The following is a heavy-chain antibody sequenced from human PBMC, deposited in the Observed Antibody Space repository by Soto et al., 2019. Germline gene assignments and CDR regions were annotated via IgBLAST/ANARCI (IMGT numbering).Heavy chain of an antibody. CDR2: IWYDGVNR. J-gene: IGHJ6*02. D-gene: IGHD2-2*01. CDR1: GFTFSNFG. Sequence: QVQLVESGGGVVQPGRSLRLSCEASGFTFSNFGMHWVRQAPGRGLEWVANIWYDGVNRYYADSVRGRFTVSRDNSKNTLYMEMNSLRAEDTAVYFCVSEDFSSHLCQSSEDLYYGMDVWGQGTTVTVSS. V-gene: IGHV3-33*01. CDR3: VSEDFSSHLCQSSEDLYYGMDV.